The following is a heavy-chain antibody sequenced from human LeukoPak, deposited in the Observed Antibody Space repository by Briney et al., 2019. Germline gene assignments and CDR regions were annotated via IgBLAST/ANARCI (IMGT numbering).Heavy chain of an antibody. J-gene: IGHJ4*02. V-gene: IGHV1-46*01. D-gene: IGHD3-3*01. Sequence: EASVKVSCKASGYTFTSYYMHWVRQAPGQGLEWMGIINPSGGSTSYAQKFQGRVTMTRDMSTSTVYMELSSLRSEDTAVYYCARDGPLTIFGVVIPYYFDYWGQGTLVTVSS. CDR3: ARDGPLTIFGVVIPYYFDY. CDR1: GYTFTSYY. CDR2: INPSGGST.